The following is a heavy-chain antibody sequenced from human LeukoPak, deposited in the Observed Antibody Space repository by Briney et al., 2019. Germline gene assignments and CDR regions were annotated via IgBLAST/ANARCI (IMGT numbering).Heavy chain of an antibody. D-gene: IGHD1-1*01. CDR3: AKDLANSWTIDY. J-gene: IGHJ4*02. CDR2: ISYDGSNK. V-gene: IGHV3-30*18. CDR1: GFTFSSYG. Sequence: PGGSLRLSCAASGFTFSSYGMHWVRQAPGKGLEWVAVISYDGSNKYYADSVKGRFTISRDNSRNTLYLQMNSLSVEDTAFYYCAKDLANSWTIDYWGQGTLVTVSS.